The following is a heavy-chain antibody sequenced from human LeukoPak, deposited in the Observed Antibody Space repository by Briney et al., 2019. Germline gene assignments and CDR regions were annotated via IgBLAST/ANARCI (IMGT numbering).Heavy chain of an antibody. Sequence: SGTLSLTCTVSGGSISSSVYYWGWIRQPPGKGLEWIGSVYYIGSTYYNPSLESRVTISLDTSKNQFSLKLSSVTAADTGVYYCSGKQWVMYYFDSWGQGNLVTVSS. CDR2: VYYIGST. V-gene: IGHV4-39*01. CDR3: SGKQWVMYYFDS. D-gene: IGHD1-26*01. CDR1: GGSISSSVYY. J-gene: IGHJ4*02.